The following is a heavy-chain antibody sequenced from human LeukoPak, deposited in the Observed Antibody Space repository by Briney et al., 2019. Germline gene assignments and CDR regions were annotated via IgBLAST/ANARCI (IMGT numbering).Heavy chain of an antibody. D-gene: IGHD3-22*01. V-gene: IGHV3-48*03. J-gene: IGHJ4*02. CDR1: GFTFSSYE. CDR2: ISSSGSTI. Sequence: GGSLRLSCAASGFTFSSYEMNWVRQAPGKGLEWVSYISSSGSTIYYADSVKGRFTISRDNAKNSLYLQMNSLRAEDTAVYYCARDSGDYYDSSGYPFDYWGQGTLVTVSS. CDR3: ARDSGDYYDSSGYPFDY.